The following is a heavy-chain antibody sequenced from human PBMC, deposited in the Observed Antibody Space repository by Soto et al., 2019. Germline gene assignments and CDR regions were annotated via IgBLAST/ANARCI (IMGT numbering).Heavy chain of an antibody. CDR1: GFTFSSYA. Sequence: PGGSLRLSCAASGFTFSSYAMSWVRQAPGKGLEWVSAISGSGGSTYYADSVKGRFTISRDNSKNTLYLQMNSLRAEDTAVYYCAKDAYYYGSGLKNWFDPWGQGTLVTVS. D-gene: IGHD3-10*01. CDR3: AKDAYYYGSGLKNWFDP. V-gene: IGHV3-23*01. J-gene: IGHJ5*02. CDR2: ISGSGGST.